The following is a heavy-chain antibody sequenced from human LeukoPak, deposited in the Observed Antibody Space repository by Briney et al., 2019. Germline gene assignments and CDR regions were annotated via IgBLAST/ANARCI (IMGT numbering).Heavy chain of an antibody. CDR1: GFTFSSYE. V-gene: IGHV3-48*03. J-gene: IGHJ5*02. CDR3: ARSLGGYSSGWRNIIPNWFDP. CDR2: ISSSGSTI. Sequence: PGGSLRLSCAASGFTFSSYEINWVRQAPGKGLEWVSYISSSGSTIYYADSVKGRFTISRDNAKNSLYLQMNSLRAEDTAVYYCARSLGGYSSGWRNIIPNWFDPWGQGTLVTVSS. D-gene: IGHD6-19*01.